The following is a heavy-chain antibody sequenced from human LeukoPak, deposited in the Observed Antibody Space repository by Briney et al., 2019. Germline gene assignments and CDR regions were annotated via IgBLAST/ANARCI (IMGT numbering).Heavy chain of an antibody. J-gene: IGHJ6*02. CDR3: ARDLTAVAGPPLALYGMDV. D-gene: IGHD6-19*01. Sequence: ASVKVSCKASGGTFSSYTISWVRQAPGQGLVWMGRIIPILGIANYAQKFQGRVTITADKSTSTAYMELSSLRSEDTAVYYCARDLTAVAGPPLALYGMDVWGQGTTVTVSS. V-gene: IGHV1-69*04. CDR1: GGTFSSYT. CDR2: IIPILGIA.